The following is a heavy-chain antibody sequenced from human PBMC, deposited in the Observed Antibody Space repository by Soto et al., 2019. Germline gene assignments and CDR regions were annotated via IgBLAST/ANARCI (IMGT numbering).Heavy chain of an antibody. D-gene: IGHD3-10*01. J-gene: IGHJ6*02. CDR2: IYYSGST. V-gene: IGHV4-31*03. Sequence: QVQLQESGPGLVKPSQTLSLTCTVSGGSISSGGYYWSWIRQHPGKGLEWIGYIYYSGSTYYNPSLKSRVTISVDTSKNQFSLKLSSVTAADTAAYYCARELRFGEDYCGMDVWGQGTTVTVSS. CDR3: ARELRFGEDYCGMDV. CDR1: GGSISSGGYY.